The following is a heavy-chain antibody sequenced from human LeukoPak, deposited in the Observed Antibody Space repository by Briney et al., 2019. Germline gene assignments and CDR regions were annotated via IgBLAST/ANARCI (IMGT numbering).Heavy chain of an antibody. D-gene: IGHD3-9*01. J-gene: IGHJ4*02. CDR2: ISYDGSNK. V-gene: IGHV3-30*04. CDR3: ARGGAVLRYFDWLPLGYFDY. CDR1: GFTFSSYA. Sequence: GGTLRLSCAASGFTFSSYAMHWVRQAPGKGLEWVAVISYDGSNKYYADSVKGRFTISRDNSKNTLYLQMNSLRAEDAAVYYCARGGAVLRYFDWLPLGYFDYWGQGTLVTVSS.